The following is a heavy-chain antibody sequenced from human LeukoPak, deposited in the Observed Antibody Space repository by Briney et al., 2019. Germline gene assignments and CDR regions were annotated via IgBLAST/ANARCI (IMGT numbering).Heavy chain of an antibody. D-gene: IGHD6-25*01. Sequence: GGSLRLSCAASGFTVSSNYMSWVRQAPRKGLEWVSVIYSGGSTYYADSVKGRFTISRDNSKNTLYLQMNSLRAEDTAVYYCAKDESPRIAADNYWGQGTLVTVSS. J-gene: IGHJ4*02. V-gene: IGHV3-53*01. CDR1: GFTVSSNY. CDR3: AKDESPRIAADNY. CDR2: IYSGGST.